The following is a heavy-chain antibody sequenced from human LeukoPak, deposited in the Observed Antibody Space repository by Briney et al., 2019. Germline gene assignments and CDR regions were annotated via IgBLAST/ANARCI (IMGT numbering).Heavy chain of an antibody. V-gene: IGHV3-30-3*01. CDR2: ISNDGTNK. Sequence: PGGSLRLSCAASGFTFSSYAMYWVRQAPGKGLEWMALISNDGTNKYFAEYVKGRFTISRDNSKNTLYLQMYSLRAEDTAVYYCARSAKDIVVLPDAYYFDYWGQGILVTVSS. CDR1: GFTFSSYA. J-gene: IGHJ4*02. CDR3: ARSAKDIVVLPDAYYFDY. D-gene: IGHD2-2*01.